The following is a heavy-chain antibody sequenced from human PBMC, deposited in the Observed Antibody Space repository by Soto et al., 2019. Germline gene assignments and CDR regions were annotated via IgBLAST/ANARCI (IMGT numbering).Heavy chain of an antibody. J-gene: IGHJ5*02. Sequence: ASVKVSCKASGYTFTSYDISWVRQATGQGLEWMGWISAYNGNTNYAQKLQGRVTMTTDTSTSTAYMELRSLRSDDTAVYYCARTYYYDSSGYYFYNWFDPWGQGTLVTVSS. CDR2: ISAYNGNT. V-gene: IGHV1-18*01. CDR1: GYTFTSYD. CDR3: ARTYYYDSSGYYFYNWFDP. D-gene: IGHD3-22*01.